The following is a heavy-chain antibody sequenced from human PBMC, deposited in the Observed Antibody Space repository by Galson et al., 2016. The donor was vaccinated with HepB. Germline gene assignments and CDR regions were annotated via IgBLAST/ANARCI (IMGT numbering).Heavy chain of an antibody. V-gene: IGHV3-74*01. CDR3: ARGMRVIVYEIDF. CDR2: LNSDGSET. Sequence: LRLSCAASGFTFSSYWMHWVRQEPGKGLVWVSRLNSDGSETNYADSVKGRFIISRDNAKNTVYLHLNSLRAEDTALYYCARGMRVIVYEIDFWGQGTTVTVSS. CDR1: GFTFSSYW. J-gene: IGHJ6*02. D-gene: IGHD3-16*02.